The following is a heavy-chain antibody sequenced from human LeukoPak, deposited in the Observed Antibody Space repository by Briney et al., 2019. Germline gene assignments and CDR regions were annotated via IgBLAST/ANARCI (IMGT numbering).Heavy chain of an antibody. CDR2: IYSGGST. CDR3: AAPGGNYYYMDV. V-gene: IGHV3-53*01. Sequence: PGGSLRLSCAASGFTFSSYAMSWVRQAPGKGLEWVSVIYSGGSTYYADSVKGRFTISRDNSKNTLYLQMNSLRAEDTAVYYCAAPGGNYYYMDVWGKGTTVTVSS. J-gene: IGHJ6*03. D-gene: IGHD3-16*01. CDR1: GFTFSSYA.